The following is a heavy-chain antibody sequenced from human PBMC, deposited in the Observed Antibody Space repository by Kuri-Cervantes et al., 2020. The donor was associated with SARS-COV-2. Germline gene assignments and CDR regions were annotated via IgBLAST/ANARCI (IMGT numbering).Heavy chain of an antibody. D-gene: IGHD2-2*01. CDR3: ARGRKGAVPATILGLGFFLYFSMDV. CDR1: GGSFNGYY. Sequence: SQTLSLTCAVFGGSFNGYYWSWIRQSPGKGLEWIGKINHSGSANYNPSLSTRVTISIDTSKNQFSLKLSSVTAADTAMYYCARGRKGAVPATILGLGFFLYFSMDVWGKGTSVTVSS. V-gene: IGHV4-34*01. J-gene: IGHJ6*03. CDR2: INHSGSA.